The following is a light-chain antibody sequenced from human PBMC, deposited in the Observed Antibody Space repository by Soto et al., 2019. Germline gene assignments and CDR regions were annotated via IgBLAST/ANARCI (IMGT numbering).Light chain of an antibody. CDR2: ATS. CDR3: QQGYSTPLT. Sequence: DIQMAQSPSSLSASVGGRVTITCRASQNIGNYLSWYQQKPGKAPKLLIYATSSLQSGVPSRVSGSGSGTDFTLTISSLQPEDFATYYCQQGYSTPLTFGGGTKVDIK. CDR1: QNIGNY. V-gene: IGKV1-39*01. J-gene: IGKJ4*01.